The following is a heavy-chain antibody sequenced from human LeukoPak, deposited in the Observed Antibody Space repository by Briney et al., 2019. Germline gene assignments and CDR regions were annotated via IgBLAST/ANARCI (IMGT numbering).Heavy chain of an antibody. CDR1: GFTFSSYW. CDR3: ARGGHHYHSSGYYGGTNFDY. V-gene: IGHV3-74*01. CDR2: VSSDGSST. D-gene: IGHD3-22*01. Sequence: GGSLRLSCAASGFTFSSYWMHWVRQDPGKGLVWVSRVSSDGSSTSYADSVKGRFTISRDNAKNTLYLQMNSLRAEDTALYYCARGGHHYHSSGYYGGTNFDYWGQGTLVTVSS. J-gene: IGHJ4*02.